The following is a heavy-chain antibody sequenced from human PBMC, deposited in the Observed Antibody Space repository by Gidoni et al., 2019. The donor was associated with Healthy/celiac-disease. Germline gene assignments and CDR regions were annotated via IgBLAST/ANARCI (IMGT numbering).Heavy chain of an antibody. CDR1: GFTFSSYA. D-gene: IGHD6-6*01. CDR3: AKDHSSSSPYYFDY. J-gene: IGHJ4*02. V-gene: IGHV3-23*01. CDR2: ISGSAVGT. Sequence: EVPLLESGGGLVQPGGSLRLSCAASGFTFSSYAMSWVRQAPGKGLEWVSGISGSAVGTYYADSVKGRFTISRDNSKNTLYLQMNSLRAEDTAVYNCAKDHSSSSPYYFDYWGQGTLVTVSS.